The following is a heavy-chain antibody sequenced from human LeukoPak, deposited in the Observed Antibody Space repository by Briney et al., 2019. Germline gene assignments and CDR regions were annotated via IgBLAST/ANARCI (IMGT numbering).Heavy chain of an antibody. CDR3: ARRNTIMLAGLDY. Sequence: GASVKVSCKASGYTFTSYDINWVRQATGQGLEWMGWMNPNSGNTGYAQKFQGRVTMTRNTSISTAFMELSSLRSEDTAVYYCARRNTIMLAGLDYWGQGTLVTVSS. D-gene: IGHD5-24*01. CDR2: MNPNSGNT. J-gene: IGHJ4*02. CDR1: GYTFTSYD. V-gene: IGHV1-8*01.